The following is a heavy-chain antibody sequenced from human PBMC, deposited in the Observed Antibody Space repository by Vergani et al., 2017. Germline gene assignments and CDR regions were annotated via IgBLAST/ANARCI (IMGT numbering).Heavy chain of an antibody. V-gene: IGHV3-66*02. CDR2: IYSGDET. J-gene: IGHJ5*02. D-gene: IGHD3-10*01. CDR1: SFSVSSHY. CDR3: ARGNYYGSGTYVDP. Sequence: LVESGGGLVHPGGSLRLSCAASSFSVSSHYMTWVRQAPGKGLEWVSHIYSGDETYYADSVKGRVTISRDTSKNTLHLQINNLRVEDTAVYYCARGNYYGSGTYVDPWGQGTLVTVSS.